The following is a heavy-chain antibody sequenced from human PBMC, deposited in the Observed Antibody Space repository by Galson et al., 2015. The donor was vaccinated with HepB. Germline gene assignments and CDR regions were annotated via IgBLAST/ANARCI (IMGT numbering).Heavy chain of an antibody. V-gene: IGHV5-51*03. CDR2: IYPGDSDT. D-gene: IGHD3-3*01. J-gene: IGHJ6*03. CDR1: GYSFTSYW. Sequence: QSGAEVKKPGESLKISCKGSGYSFTSYWIGWVRQMPGKGLEWMGIIYPGDSDTRYSPSFQGQVTISADKSISTAYLQWSSLKASDTAMYYCARLPLDYDFWSGYPQAGGYYMDVWGKGTTVTVSS. CDR3: ARLPLDYDFWSGYPQAGGYYMDV.